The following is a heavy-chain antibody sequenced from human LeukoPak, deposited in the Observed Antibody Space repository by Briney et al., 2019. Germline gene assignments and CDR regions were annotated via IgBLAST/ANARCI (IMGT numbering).Heavy chain of an antibody. CDR1: GGTFSSYA. J-gene: IGHJ6*03. CDR3: ARSLPVPYYYYYMDV. D-gene: IGHD6-6*01. CDR2: IIPIFGTA. V-gene: IGHV1-69*05. Sequence: GSSVKVSCKASGGTFSSYAISWVRQAPGQGLEWMGRIIPIFGTANYAQKFQGRVTITTDESTSTAYMELSSLRSEDTAVYYCARSLPVPYYYYYMDVWGKGTTVTVSS.